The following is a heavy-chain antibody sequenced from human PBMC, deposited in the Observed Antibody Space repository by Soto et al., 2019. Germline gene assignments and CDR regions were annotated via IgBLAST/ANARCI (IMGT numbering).Heavy chain of an antibody. J-gene: IGHJ6*02. CDR1: GGSFSGHY. V-gene: IGHV4-34*01. Sequence: ETLSLTCAVYGGSFSGHYCSWIRQPPGKGLEWIGEINESESTNYNPSLKSRITISVDTSKNQFSLKLSSVTAADTAVYYCAVGRKYQLLYYYYVMDVWGQGTTVTVSS. CDR2: INESEST. CDR3: AVGRKYQLLYYYYVMDV. D-gene: IGHD2-2*01.